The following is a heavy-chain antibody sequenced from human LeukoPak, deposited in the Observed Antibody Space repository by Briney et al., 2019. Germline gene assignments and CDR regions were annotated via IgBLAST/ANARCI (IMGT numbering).Heavy chain of an antibody. CDR3: AKGDSGGWYWYFDL. CDR1: GFTFSSYW. J-gene: IGHJ2*01. D-gene: IGHD6-19*01. V-gene: IGHV3-23*01. Sequence: GGSLRLSCAASGFTFSSYWMHWVRQAPGEGLEWVSAISGSDESTYYADSVRGRFTISRDNSKNTLYLQMNSLRAEDTAVYYCAKGDSGGWYWYFDLWGRGTLVTVSS. CDR2: ISGSDEST.